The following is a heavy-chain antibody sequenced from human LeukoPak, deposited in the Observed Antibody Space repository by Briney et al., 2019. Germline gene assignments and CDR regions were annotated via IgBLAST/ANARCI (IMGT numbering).Heavy chain of an antibody. CDR3: ARDVHSSGYYPFDY. CDR2: INTNTGNP. J-gene: IGHJ4*02. CDR1: GYTFTSYA. D-gene: IGHD3-22*01. V-gene: IGHV7-4-1*02. Sequence: ASVTVSCTASGYTFTSYAMNWVRQAPGQGLEWMGWINTNTGNPTYAQGFTGRFVFSLDTSVSTAYLQISSLKAEDTAVYYCARDVHSSGYYPFDYWGQGTLVTVSS.